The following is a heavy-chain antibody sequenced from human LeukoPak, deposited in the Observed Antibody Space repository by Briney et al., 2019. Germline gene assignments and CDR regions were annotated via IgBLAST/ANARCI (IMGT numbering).Heavy chain of an antibody. D-gene: IGHD2-15*01. CDR3: ARDRGSGPLDFDY. J-gene: IGHJ4*02. CDR2: ISYDGSNK. V-gene: IGHV3-30-3*01. CDR1: GFTFSSYA. Sequence: GGSLRLSCAASGFTFSSYAMHWVRQARGKGLEWVAVISYDGSNKYYAGSVKGRFTISRDNSKNTLYLQMNSLRAEDTAVYYCARDRGSGPLDFDYWGQGTLVTVSS.